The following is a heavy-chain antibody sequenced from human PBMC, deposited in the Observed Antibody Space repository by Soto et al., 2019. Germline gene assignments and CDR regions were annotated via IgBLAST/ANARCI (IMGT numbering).Heavy chain of an antibody. D-gene: IGHD3-22*01. CDR1: GFTFSSYW. V-gene: IGHV3-7*01. J-gene: IGHJ4*02. Sequence: PGGSLRLSCAASGFTFSSYWMSWVRQAPGKGLEWVANIKQDGSEKYYVDSVKGRFTISRDNAKNSLYLQMNSLRAEDTAVYYCARGLRVVVNTAFDYWGQGTLVTVSS. CDR3: ARGLRVVVNTAFDY. CDR2: IKQDGSEK.